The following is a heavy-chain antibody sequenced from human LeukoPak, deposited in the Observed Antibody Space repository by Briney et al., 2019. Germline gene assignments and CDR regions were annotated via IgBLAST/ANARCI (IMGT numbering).Heavy chain of an antibody. J-gene: IGHJ4*02. D-gene: IGHD5-18*01. CDR2: ISGDGGST. V-gene: IGHV3-43*02. Sequence: GGSLRLSCVGSGFTFDDYAMHWVRQAPGKGLEWVSLISGDGGSTYYADSVKGRFTISRDNSKNSLYLQMNSLRTEDTALYYCAKVRDSYGYGWGYYYDYWGQGTLVTVSS. CDR3: AKVRDSYGYGWGYYYDY. CDR1: GFTFDDYA.